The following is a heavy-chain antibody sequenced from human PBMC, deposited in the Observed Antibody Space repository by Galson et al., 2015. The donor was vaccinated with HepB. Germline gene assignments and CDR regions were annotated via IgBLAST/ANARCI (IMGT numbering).Heavy chain of an antibody. CDR3: AKDFAGRYSSSWAPMFDP. J-gene: IGHJ5*02. Sequence: SLRLSCAASGFTFDDYTMHWVRQAPGKGLEWVSLISWDGGSTYYADSVKGRFTVSRDNSKNSLYLQMNSLRTEDTALYYCAKDFAGRYSSSWAPMFDPWGQGTLVTVSS. D-gene: IGHD6-13*01. CDR2: ISWDGGST. CDR1: GFTFDDYT. V-gene: IGHV3-43*01.